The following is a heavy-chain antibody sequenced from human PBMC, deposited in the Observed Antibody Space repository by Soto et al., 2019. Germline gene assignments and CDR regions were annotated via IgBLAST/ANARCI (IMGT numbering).Heavy chain of an antibody. CDR2: IYHSGST. Sequence: SETLSLTCAVSGGSISSSNWWSWVRQPPGKGLEWIGEIYHSGSTNYNPSLKSRVTISVDKSKNQFSLKLSSVTAADTAVYYCASVASFWSGNYYFDYWGQGTLVTVPQ. V-gene: IGHV4-4*02. CDR3: ASVASFWSGNYYFDY. D-gene: IGHD3-3*01. J-gene: IGHJ4*02. CDR1: GGSISSSNW.